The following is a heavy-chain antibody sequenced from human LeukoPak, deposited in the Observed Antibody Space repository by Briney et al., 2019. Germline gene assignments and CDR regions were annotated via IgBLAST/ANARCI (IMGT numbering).Heavy chain of an antibody. V-gene: IGHV3-23*01. Sequence: GGSLRLSCAASGFTFSSYGMSWVRQAPGKGLEWVSAISGSGGSTYYADSVKGRFTISRDNAKNTLYLQMNSLRAEDTAVYYCARGRSGSYGFYDYWGQGTLVTVSS. J-gene: IGHJ4*02. CDR3: ARGRSGSYGFYDY. CDR2: ISGSGGST. CDR1: GFTFSSYG. D-gene: IGHD3-10*01.